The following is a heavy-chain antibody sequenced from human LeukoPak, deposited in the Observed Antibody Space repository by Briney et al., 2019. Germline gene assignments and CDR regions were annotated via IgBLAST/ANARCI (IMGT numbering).Heavy chain of an antibody. Sequence: PGGSLRLSCAASGFSISDYYMSWIRQVPGKGLAWISYISSSGNDINYADSVKGRFSLSRDTAKNSLYLQMNNLRAEDMAVYYCVRESKVGFLEWLLEYWGQGTLVTVSS. J-gene: IGHJ4*02. CDR1: GFSISDYY. CDR3: VRESKVGFLEWLLEY. V-gene: IGHV3-11*01. CDR2: ISSSGNDI. D-gene: IGHD3-3*01.